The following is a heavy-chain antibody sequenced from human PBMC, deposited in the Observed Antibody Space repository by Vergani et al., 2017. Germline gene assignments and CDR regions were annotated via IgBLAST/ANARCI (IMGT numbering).Heavy chain of an antibody. Sequence: QVQLVESGGGVVQPGRSLRLSCAASGFTFSSYAMHWVRQAPGKGLEWVAVISYDGSNKYYADSVKGRFTISRDNSKNTLYLQMNSLRAEDTAVYYCARDHNGDLPGRWFDPWGQGTLVTVSS. V-gene: IGHV3-30-3*01. CDR1: GFTFSSYA. J-gene: IGHJ5*02. CDR2: ISYDGSNK. D-gene: IGHD2-8*01. CDR3: ARDHNGDLPGRWFDP.